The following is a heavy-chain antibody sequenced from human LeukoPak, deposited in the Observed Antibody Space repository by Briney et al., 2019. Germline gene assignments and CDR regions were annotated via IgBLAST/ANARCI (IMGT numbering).Heavy chain of an antibody. J-gene: IGHJ3*02. V-gene: IGHV3-30*18. Sequence: PGRSLRLSCAASGFTFSSNGMHWVRQAPGKGLEWVAVISYDGSNKYYADSVKGRFTISRDNSKNTLYLQMNSLRAEDTAVYYCAKELARNGGWPAFDIWGQGTMVTVSS. D-gene: IGHD1-14*01. CDR3: AKELARNGGWPAFDI. CDR2: ISYDGSNK. CDR1: GFTFSSNG.